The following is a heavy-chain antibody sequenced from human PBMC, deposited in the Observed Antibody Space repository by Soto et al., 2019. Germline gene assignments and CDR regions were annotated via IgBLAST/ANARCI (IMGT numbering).Heavy chain of an antibody. J-gene: IGHJ6*02. CDR2: IWYDGSNK. D-gene: IGHD3-3*01. Sequence: PGGSLRLSCAASGFTFSSYGMHWVRQAPGKGLEWVAVIWYDGSNKYYADSVKGRFTISRDNSKNTLYLQMNSLRAEDTAVYYCARGDDFWSGYDYYYYYGMDVWGQGTTVTVSS. CDR3: ARGDDFWSGYDYYYYYGMDV. V-gene: IGHV3-33*01. CDR1: GFTFSSYG.